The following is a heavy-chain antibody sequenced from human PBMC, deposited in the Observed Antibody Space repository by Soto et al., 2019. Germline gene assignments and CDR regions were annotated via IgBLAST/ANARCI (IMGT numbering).Heavy chain of an antibody. CDR1: GYTFTSYY. J-gene: IGHJ3*02. CDR3: ARDLDYDSSGYPGPHAFDI. CDR2: INPSGGST. V-gene: IGHV1-46*01. D-gene: IGHD3-22*01. Sequence: GASVKVSCKASGYTFTSYYMHWVRQAPGQGLEWMGIINPSGGSTSYAQKFQGRVTMTRDTSTSTVYMELSSLRSEDTAVYYCARDLDYDSSGYPGPHAFDISGQGTMVTVSS.